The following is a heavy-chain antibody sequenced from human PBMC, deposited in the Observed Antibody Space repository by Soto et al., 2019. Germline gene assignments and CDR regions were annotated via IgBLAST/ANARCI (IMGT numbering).Heavy chain of an antibody. D-gene: IGHD1-26*01. CDR3: ASVGFP. CDR1: GGTFSSYA. J-gene: IGHJ5*02. Sequence: QVQLVQSGPEVRKPGSSVTVSCKASGGTFSSYAISWVRQDPGQGLEWMGGIIPMFGTVKYAQKLQDRITITADESTSTADMELSSLRSEDTAMYYCASVGFPWGQGTLVTVSS. CDR2: IIPMFGTV. V-gene: IGHV1-69*01.